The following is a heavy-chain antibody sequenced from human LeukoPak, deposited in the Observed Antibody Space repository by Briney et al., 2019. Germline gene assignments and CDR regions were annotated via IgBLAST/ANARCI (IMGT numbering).Heavy chain of an antibody. D-gene: IGHD3-22*01. V-gene: IGHV3-23*01. CDR3: AKDRYYDSSGYYYYAFDI. CDR2: ISGSGGST. Sequence: GGSLRLSCAASGFTFSSYGMSWVRQAPGKGLEWVSAISGSGGSTYYADSVKGRFTISRDNSKNTLYLQMNSLRAEDTAVYYCAKDRYYDSSGYYYYAFDIWGQGTMVTVSS. J-gene: IGHJ3*02. CDR1: GFTFSSYG.